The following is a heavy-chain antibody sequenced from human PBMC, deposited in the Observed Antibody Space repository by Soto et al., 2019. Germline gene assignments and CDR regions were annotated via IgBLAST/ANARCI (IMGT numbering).Heavy chain of an antibody. V-gene: IGHV1-2*02. Sequence: GASVKVSCKASGYTFTNYYMHWLRQAPGQGLEWMGWMNPRSGGSKYAQAFQDRVTMTRDASISTAYMEMTGLRHGDTAVYFCARSDDSTSYPLDPWGQGTLVTVSS. CDR1: GYTFTNYY. CDR2: MNPRSGGS. CDR3: ARSDDSTSYPLDP. J-gene: IGHJ5*02. D-gene: IGHD4-4*01.